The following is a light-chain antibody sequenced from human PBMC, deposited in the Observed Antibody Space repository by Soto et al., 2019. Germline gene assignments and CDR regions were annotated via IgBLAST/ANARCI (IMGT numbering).Light chain of an antibody. V-gene: IGLV3-1*01. CDR3: QTWDITTGV. Sequence: SYDLTQPPSVSVSPGQTATITCSGDKLEDKYVSWYQQKPGQSPVLVIYQDTKRPSGIPERFSGSNSGNTATLTISGTQAMDEADYYCQTWDITTGVFGTGTKVTVL. CDR1: KLEDKY. CDR2: QDT. J-gene: IGLJ1*01.